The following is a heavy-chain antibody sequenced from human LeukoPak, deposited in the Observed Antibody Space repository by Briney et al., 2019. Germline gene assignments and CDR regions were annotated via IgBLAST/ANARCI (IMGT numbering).Heavy chain of an antibody. Sequence: GGSLRLSCAASGFTFSNLSVDWVRQAPGKGLEYVSSISNTGSTTFYANSLKGRFTISRDNSKNTLYLQMGSLRGDDMAMYYCTKDLGGDGNSWGQGTLVIVSS. J-gene: IGHJ4*02. CDR3: TKDLGGDGNS. CDR2: ISNTGSTT. CDR1: GFTFSNLS. V-gene: IGHV3-64*01. D-gene: IGHD2-21*02.